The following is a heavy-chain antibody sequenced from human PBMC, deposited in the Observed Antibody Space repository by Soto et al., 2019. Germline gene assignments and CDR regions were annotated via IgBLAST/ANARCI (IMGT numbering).Heavy chain of an antibody. CDR1: GFTFGDYA. V-gene: IGHV3-49*03. CDR3: TRDLGSSPHADAFDI. D-gene: IGHD6-13*01. Sequence: GGSLRLSCTASGFTFGDYAMSWFRQAPGKGLEWVGFIRSKAYGGTTEYAASVKGRFTISRDDSKSIAYLQMNSLKTEDTAVYYCTRDLGSSPHADAFDIWGQGTMVTVSS. J-gene: IGHJ3*02. CDR2: IRSKAYGGTT.